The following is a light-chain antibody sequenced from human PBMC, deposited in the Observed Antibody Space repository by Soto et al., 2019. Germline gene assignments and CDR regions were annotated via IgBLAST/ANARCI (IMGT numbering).Light chain of an antibody. V-gene: IGLV2-8*01. CDR2: EVS. Sequence: QSVLTQPPSASGSPGQSVTISCTGTSSDVGGYNYVSWYQQHPGKAPKIMIYEVSKRPSGVPERFSGSKSGNTAYLTISGLQAEDEADYYCSSYAGSNNYVFGTGTKVTVL. CDR3: SSYAGSNNYV. CDR1: SSDVGGYNY. J-gene: IGLJ1*01.